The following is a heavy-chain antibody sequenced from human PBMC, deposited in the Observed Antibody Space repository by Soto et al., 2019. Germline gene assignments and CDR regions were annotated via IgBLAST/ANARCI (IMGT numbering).Heavy chain of an antibody. CDR2: IYYSGST. V-gene: IGHV4-59*01. CDR3: ARLPAAMINYYYYYMDV. D-gene: IGHD2-2*01. Sequence: SETLSLTCTVSDGSISSYYWSWIRQPPRKGLEWNGYIYYSGSTNYNPSLKSRVTISVDTSKNQFSLKLSSVTAADTAVYYCARLPAAMINYYYYYMDVWGKGTTVTVSS. CDR1: DGSISSYY. J-gene: IGHJ6*03.